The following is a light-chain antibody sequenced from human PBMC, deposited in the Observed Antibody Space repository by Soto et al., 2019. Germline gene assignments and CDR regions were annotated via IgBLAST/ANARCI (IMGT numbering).Light chain of an antibody. J-gene: IGKJ1*01. V-gene: IGKV3-20*01. CDR3: QHYGFSPRWT. CDR2: GAS. CDR1: QGIGST. Sequence: EIVMTQSPATLSVSPGEGATLSCRASQGIGSTLAWYQQKPGQTPRLLIYGASTRATGIPDRFTGSGSGTDFTLTITRLEPEDFAVYYCQHYGFSPRWTFGQGTKVDIK.